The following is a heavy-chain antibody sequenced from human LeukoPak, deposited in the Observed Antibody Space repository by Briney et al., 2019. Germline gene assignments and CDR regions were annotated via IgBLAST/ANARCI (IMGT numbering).Heavy chain of an antibody. CDR1: GFAFSSYE. CDR2: ISSSDNTI. Sequence: GGSLRLTCAASGFAFSSYEMNWVRQAPGKGLEWLSYISSSDNTIKYADSVKGRFTIPRDNAKMSLYLQMSSLRAEDTAVYYCARGDGGYYYGMDVWGQGTTVTVS. J-gene: IGHJ6*02. CDR3: ARGDGGYYYGMDV. V-gene: IGHV3-48*03.